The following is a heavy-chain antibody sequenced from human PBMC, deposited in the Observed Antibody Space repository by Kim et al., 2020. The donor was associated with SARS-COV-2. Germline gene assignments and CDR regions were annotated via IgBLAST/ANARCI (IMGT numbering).Heavy chain of an antibody. CDR1: GGSISSYY. CDR2: IYTSGST. Sequence: SETLSLTCTVSGGSISSYYWSWIRQPAGKGLEWIGRIYTSGSTNYNPSLKSRVTMSVDTSKNQFSLKLSSVTAADTAVYYCARAGGSGSYSLWGSVWYFDLWGRGTLVTVSS. CDR3: ARAGGSGSYSLWGSVWYFDL. V-gene: IGHV4-4*07. D-gene: IGHD1-26*01. J-gene: IGHJ2*01.